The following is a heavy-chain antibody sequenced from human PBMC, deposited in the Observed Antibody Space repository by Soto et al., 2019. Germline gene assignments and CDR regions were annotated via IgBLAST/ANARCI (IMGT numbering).Heavy chain of an antibody. J-gene: IGHJ6*02. Sequence: QVQLVQSGAEVKKPGASVKVSCKASGYTFTSYYMNWVRQAPGQGLEWMGIINPSGGSTTYAEKFQGRGNITRDTSTSTVNLELSVVRCEDAAVYYCAGDRSIVVVPAANLDYYYGMDVWGQRTTVTVSS. CDR2: INPSGGST. CDR3: AGDRSIVVVPAANLDYYYGMDV. D-gene: IGHD2-2*01. CDR1: GYTFTSYY. V-gene: IGHV1-46*01.